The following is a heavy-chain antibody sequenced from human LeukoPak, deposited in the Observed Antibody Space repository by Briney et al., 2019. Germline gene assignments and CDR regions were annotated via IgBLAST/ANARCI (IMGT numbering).Heavy chain of an antibody. CDR1: GVSMSGAY. CDR2: VFFTGNT. D-gene: IGHD3-22*01. V-gene: IGHV4-59*08. Sequence: SETLSHTCTVSGVSMSGAYWSWIRQPPGKGLEWIGYVFFTGNTRYNPSLESRLTISVDTSRSQFSLKLTSVTAADTAVYYCARGGLYYDSSGYYATWYFDLWGRGTLVTVSS. J-gene: IGHJ2*01. CDR3: ARGGLYYDSSGYYATWYFDL.